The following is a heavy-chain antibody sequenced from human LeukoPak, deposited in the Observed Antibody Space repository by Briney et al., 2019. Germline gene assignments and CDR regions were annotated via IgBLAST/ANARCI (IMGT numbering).Heavy chain of an antibody. CDR3: AKGRPYYYDSSGYPYYFDY. D-gene: IGHD3-22*01. J-gene: IGHJ4*02. V-gene: IGHV3-30*02. CDR1: GLTFSSYG. CDR2: IRYDGSNK. Sequence: GGSLRLSCAASGLTFSSYGMHWVRQAPGKGLEWVAFIRYDGSNKYYADSVKGRFTISRDNSKNTVYLQMNSLGAEDTAVYYCAKGRPYYYDSSGYPYYFDYWGQGTLVTVSS.